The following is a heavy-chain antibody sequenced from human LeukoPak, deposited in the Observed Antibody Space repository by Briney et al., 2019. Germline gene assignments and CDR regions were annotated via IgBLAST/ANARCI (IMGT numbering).Heavy chain of an antibody. CDR1: GFTFSSYA. D-gene: IGHD3-16*02. V-gene: IGHV3-23*01. Sequence: GGSLRLSCAASGFTFSSYAMSWARQAPGKGLEWVSAISGSGGSTYYADSVKGRFTISRDNSKNTLYLQMNSLRAEDTAVYYCAKVFEGDLRADYDYVWGSYRYDHFDYWGQGTLVTVSS. CDR3: AKVFEGDLRADYDYVWGSYRYDHFDY. CDR2: ISGSGGST. J-gene: IGHJ4*02.